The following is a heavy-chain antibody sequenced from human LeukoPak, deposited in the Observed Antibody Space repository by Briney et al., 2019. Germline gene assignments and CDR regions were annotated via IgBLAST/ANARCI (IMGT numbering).Heavy chain of an antibody. CDR1: GYTFPTYG. Sequence: ASVKVSCKTSGYTFPTYGITWVRQAPGQGLEWLGWISAYNGNTNLAQNLQGRVTPTTDRSTATAYMELTSLTSDDTAMYYCAREACAHCTMDDWGQGTLVTVSS. CDR2: ISAYNGNT. J-gene: IGHJ4*02. V-gene: IGHV1-18*01. D-gene: IGHD1-1*01. CDR3: AREACAHCTMDD.